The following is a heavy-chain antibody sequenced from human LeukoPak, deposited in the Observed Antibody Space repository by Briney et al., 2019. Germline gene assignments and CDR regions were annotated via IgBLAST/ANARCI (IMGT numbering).Heavy chain of an antibody. J-gene: IGHJ4*02. Sequence: GGSLRLSCAASGFTFSSYAMTWVRRAPGKGLEWVSSISASGGGTYYADSVKGWFTISRDNSKNTLYLQMSSLRAEDTAVYHCAKIAGGGATSYWGQGTLVTVSS. CDR3: AKIAGGGATSY. D-gene: IGHD1-26*01. V-gene: IGHV3-23*01. CDR2: ISASGGGT. CDR1: GFTFSSYA.